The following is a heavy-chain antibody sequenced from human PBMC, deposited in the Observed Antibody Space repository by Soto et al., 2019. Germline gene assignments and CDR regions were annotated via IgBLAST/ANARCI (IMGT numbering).Heavy chain of an antibody. Sequence: SETLSLTCTVSGGSISSGDYYWSWIRQPPGKGLEWIGYNYYSGSTYYNPSLKSRVTISVDTSKNQFSLKLSSVTAADTAVYYCARDRDYGSGSWDMYFDYWGQGTLVTVSS. J-gene: IGHJ4*02. CDR3: ARDRDYGSGSWDMYFDY. CDR2: NYYSGST. CDR1: GGSISSGDYY. D-gene: IGHD3-10*01. V-gene: IGHV4-30-4*01.